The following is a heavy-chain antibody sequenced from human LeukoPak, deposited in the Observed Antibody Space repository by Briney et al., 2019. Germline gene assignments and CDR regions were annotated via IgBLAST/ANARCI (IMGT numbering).Heavy chain of an antibody. Sequence: GGSLRLSCAASGFTFSSYGMHWVRQAPGKGLEWVAVISYDGSNKYYADSVKGRFTISRDNSKNTLYLQMNSLRAEDTAVYYCAKDGDGYNFDYWGQGTLVTVSS. V-gene: IGHV3-30*18. CDR3: AKDGDGYNFDY. CDR1: GFTFSSYG. D-gene: IGHD5-24*01. CDR2: ISYDGSNK. J-gene: IGHJ4*02.